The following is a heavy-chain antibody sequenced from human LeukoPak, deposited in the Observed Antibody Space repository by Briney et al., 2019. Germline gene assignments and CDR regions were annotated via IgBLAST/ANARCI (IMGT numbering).Heavy chain of an antibody. Sequence: SETLSLTCAVSGGSFSDYQWNWIRQSPGKGLEWLGEISHSGATTYNPSLKSRVTISVDTSKNQFSLKLQSVTAADTGVYYCARGLVWRFLFDSRRDSFDIWGQGTTITVSS. J-gene: IGHJ3*02. V-gene: IGHV4-34*01. CDR3: ARGLVWRFLFDSRRDSFDI. CDR1: GGSFSDYQ. D-gene: IGHD3-16*01. CDR2: ISHSGAT.